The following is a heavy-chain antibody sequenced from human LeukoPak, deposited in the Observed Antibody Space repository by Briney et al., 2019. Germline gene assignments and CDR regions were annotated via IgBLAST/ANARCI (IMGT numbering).Heavy chain of an antibody. V-gene: IGHV4-38-2*02. CDR1: GYSISSGYY. CDR2: LYHSGST. Sequence: SETLSLTCTVSGYSISSGYYWGWVRQPPGKGLEWIANLYHSGSTYYNPSLKSRVTISVDTSKNQFSLKLSSVTAADTAVYYCARQGPIWGSYRYIDYWGQGTLVTVSS. CDR3: ARQGPIWGSYRYIDY. J-gene: IGHJ4*02. D-gene: IGHD3-16*02.